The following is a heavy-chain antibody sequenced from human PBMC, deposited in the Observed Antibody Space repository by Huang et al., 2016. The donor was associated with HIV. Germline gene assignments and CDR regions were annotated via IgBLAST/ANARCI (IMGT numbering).Heavy chain of an antibody. CDR2: IYYSGST. CDR3: ARHFSYYDSSGYTPWDAFDI. V-gene: IGHV4-39*01. CDR1: GGSITGSSYY. J-gene: IGHJ3*02. Sequence: QLQLQGSGPGLVKPSETLSLTCTVSGGSITGSSYYWGWIRQPPGKGLEWVGSIYYSGSTDCNPSLKGRVTVSVDTSKNQFSLKLSAVTAADTAVYYCARHFSYYDSSGYTPWDAFDIWGQGTMVTVSS. D-gene: IGHD3-22*01.